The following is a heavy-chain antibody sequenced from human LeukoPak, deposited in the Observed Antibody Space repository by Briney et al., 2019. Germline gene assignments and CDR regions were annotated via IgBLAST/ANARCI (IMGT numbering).Heavy chain of an antibody. V-gene: IGHV5-51*01. CDR1: GYRFTSYW. Sequence: GESLKISCKGSGYRFTSYWIGWVRQMPGKGLEWMGIIYPGDSDTRYSPSFQGQVTISADKSISTAYLQWSSLKASDTAMYYCASYYDSSGYLGSYWGQGTLVTVSS. D-gene: IGHD3-22*01. CDR3: ASYYDSSGYLGSY. CDR2: IYPGDSDT. J-gene: IGHJ4*02.